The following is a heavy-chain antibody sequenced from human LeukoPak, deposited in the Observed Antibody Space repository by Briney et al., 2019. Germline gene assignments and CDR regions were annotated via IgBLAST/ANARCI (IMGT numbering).Heavy chain of an antibody. D-gene: IGHD4-17*01. Sequence: SVKVSCKTSGGTFNNSAISWVRQAPGQGLEWLGGIMPLFGTAVYAQKFQGRVTITKDESTRTVYLEMTSLTSDDTAVYYCARDVHGDYGSGWFDPWGQGTLVSVSS. CDR1: GGTFNNSA. V-gene: IGHV1-69*05. CDR3: ARDVHGDYGSGWFDP. J-gene: IGHJ5*02. CDR2: IMPLFGTA.